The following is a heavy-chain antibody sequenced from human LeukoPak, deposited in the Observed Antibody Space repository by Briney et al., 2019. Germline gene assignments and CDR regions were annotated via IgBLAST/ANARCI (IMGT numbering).Heavy chain of an antibody. CDR1: GFTFSSYA. CDR2: ISGSGGST. CDR3: ARDYRGYCSSTSCLLYYGMDV. J-gene: IGHJ6*02. V-gene: IGHV3-23*01. D-gene: IGHD2-2*01. Sequence: GGSLRLSCAASGFTFSSYAMSWVRQAPGKGLEWVSAISGSGGSTYYADSVKGRFTISRDKSKNTLSLQMHSLRAEDTAVYYCARDYRGYCSSTSCLLYYGMDVWGQGTTVTVSS.